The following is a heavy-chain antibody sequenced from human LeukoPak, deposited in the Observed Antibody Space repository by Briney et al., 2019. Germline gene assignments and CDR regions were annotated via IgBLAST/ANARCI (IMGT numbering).Heavy chain of an antibody. CDR3: ARSTIFGVAYYFDY. V-gene: IGHV4-34*01. CDR2: INHSGST. CDR1: GGSFSGYY. Sequence: PSETLSPTCAVYGGSFSGYYWSWVRQPPGPGLGWSGEINHSGSTNYNPSLKSRVPISVDTSRNQFSLKLSSVTAADTAVYYCARSTIFGVAYYFDYWGQETLVTVSS. D-gene: IGHD3-3*01. J-gene: IGHJ4*02.